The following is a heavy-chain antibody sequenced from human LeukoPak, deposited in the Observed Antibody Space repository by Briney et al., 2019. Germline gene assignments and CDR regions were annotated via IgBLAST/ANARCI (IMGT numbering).Heavy chain of an antibody. CDR3: ARGGIMGDYGDFFFDY. CDR2: ISAYNGNT. Sequence: ASVKVSCKASGYTFTSYGISWVRQAPGQGLECMGWISAYNGNTNYAQKLQGRVTMTTDTSTSTAYMELRSLRSDDTAVYYCARGGIMGDYGDFFFDYWGQGTLVTVSS. CDR1: GYTFTSYG. D-gene: IGHD4-17*01. V-gene: IGHV1-18*01. J-gene: IGHJ4*02.